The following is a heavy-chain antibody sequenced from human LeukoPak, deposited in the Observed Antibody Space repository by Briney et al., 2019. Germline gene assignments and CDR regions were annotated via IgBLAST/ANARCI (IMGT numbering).Heavy chain of an antibody. D-gene: IGHD3-22*01. J-gene: IGHJ4*02. Sequence: GGSLRLSCAASGFTFSSYGMSWVRQAPGKGLEWVSAISGSGGSTYYADSVKGRFTISRDNSKNTLYLQMNSLRAEDTAVYYCAKDKGVDYYDSSGYSPLDYWGQGTLVTVSS. CDR2: ISGSGGST. CDR3: AKDKGVDYYDSSGYSPLDY. CDR1: GFTFSSYG. V-gene: IGHV3-23*01.